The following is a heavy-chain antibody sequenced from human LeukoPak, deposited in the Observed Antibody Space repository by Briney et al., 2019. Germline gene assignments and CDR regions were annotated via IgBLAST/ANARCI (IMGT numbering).Heavy chain of an antibody. D-gene: IGHD4-23*01. J-gene: IGHJ4*02. Sequence: PSETLSLTCTVSGGSISSGGYYWSWIRQHPGKGLEWIGYIYYSGSTYYNPSLKSRVTISVDTSKNQFSLKLSSVTAADTAVYYCARVWGGGTYHFDYWGQGTLVTVSS. CDR1: GGSISSGGYY. V-gene: IGHV4-31*03. CDR3: ARVWGGGTYHFDY. CDR2: IYYSGST.